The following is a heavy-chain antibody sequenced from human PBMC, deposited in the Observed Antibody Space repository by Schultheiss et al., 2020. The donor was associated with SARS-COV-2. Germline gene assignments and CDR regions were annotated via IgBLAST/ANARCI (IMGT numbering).Heavy chain of an antibody. CDR1: GGSISSSNW. CDR3: ARVGYYDSSGYRFDY. J-gene: IGHJ4*02. V-gene: IGHV4-4*02. Sequence: SETLSLTCAVSGGSISSSNWWSWVRQPPGKGLEWIGEIYHSGSTNYNPSLKSRVTISVDKSKNQFSLKLSSVTAADTAVYYCARVGYYDSSGYRFDYWGQGTLVTVSS. CDR2: IYHSGST. D-gene: IGHD3-22*01.